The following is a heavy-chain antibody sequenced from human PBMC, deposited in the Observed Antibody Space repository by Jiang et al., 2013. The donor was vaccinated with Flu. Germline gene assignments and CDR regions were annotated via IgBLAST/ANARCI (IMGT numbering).Heavy chain of an antibody. D-gene: IGHD3-9*01. J-gene: IGHJ3*02. Sequence: FSSYGMHWVRQAPGKGLEWVAVIWYDGSNKYYADSVKGRFTISRDNSKNTLYLQMNSLRAEDTAVYYCARDRNTLPTPYYDILTGYYRSDAFDIWGQGTMVTVSS. V-gene: IGHV3-33*01. CDR1: FSSYG. CDR2: IWYDGSNK. CDR3: ARDRNTLPTPYYDILTGYYRSDAFDI.